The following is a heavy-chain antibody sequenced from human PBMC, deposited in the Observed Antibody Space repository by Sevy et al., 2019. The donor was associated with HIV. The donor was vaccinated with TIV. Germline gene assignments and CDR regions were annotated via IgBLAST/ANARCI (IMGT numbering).Heavy chain of an antibody. V-gene: IGHV3-21*04. CDR2: ISGGGTYI. CDR1: EFTFSSYS. CDR3: ARGTHDYGDYDRDAFDI. J-gene: IGHJ3*02. Sequence: GGSLRLSCATSEFTFSSYSMNWVRQAPGNGLEWVSSISGGGTYIYYADSVKGRFTISRDNAKNSLSLQMNRLRAEDTAVYYCARGTHDYGDYDRDAFDIWGQGKMVTV. D-gene: IGHD4-17*01.